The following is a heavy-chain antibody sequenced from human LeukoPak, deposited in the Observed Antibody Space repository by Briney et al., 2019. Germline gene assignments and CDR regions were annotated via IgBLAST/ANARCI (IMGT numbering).Heavy chain of an antibody. CDR2: ISSDGSNK. CDR3: ARVLDVSYWYGYYFDY. V-gene: IGHV3-30*03. D-gene: IGHD1-26*01. CDR1: GFTFSDYG. Sequence: PGGSLRLSCAASGFTFSDYGMHWVRQAPGKGLEWVTTISSDGSNKNYADSVKGRFTISRDNSKNTLYLQMNSLRAEDTAVYFCARVLDVSYWYGYYFDYWGQGALVTVSS. J-gene: IGHJ4*02.